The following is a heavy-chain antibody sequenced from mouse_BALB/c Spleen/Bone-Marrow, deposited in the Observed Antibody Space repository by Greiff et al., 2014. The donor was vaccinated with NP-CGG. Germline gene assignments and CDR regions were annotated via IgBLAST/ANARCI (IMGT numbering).Heavy chain of an antibody. CDR3: ARGGIYYGNSQFAY. CDR2: IHPGEGDT. CDR1: GYASSSHW. J-gene: IGHJ3*01. V-gene: IGHV1-80*01. Sequence: QVQLQQSGAELVRPGSSVKISCKASGYASSSHWMNWVKQRPGQGLERIGQIHPGEGDTNYNGKFKVKATLTADKSSSTANMQLSSLTSEDSAVYFCARGGIYYGNSQFAYWGRGTLVTVSA. D-gene: IGHD2-1*01.